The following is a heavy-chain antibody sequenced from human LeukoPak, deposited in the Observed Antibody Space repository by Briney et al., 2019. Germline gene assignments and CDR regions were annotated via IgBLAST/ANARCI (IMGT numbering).Heavy chain of an antibody. J-gene: IGHJ4*02. D-gene: IGHD4-23*01. CDR1: GFPFSSYW. V-gene: IGHV3-74*01. CDR3: ARGRPHGNDY. Sequence: GGSLRLSCAASGFPFSSYWMNWVRQPPGKRLVWVSRIASDGSSTTYADSVKGRFSISRDNAKNTLYLQMNSLRVEDTAVYYCARGRPHGNDYWGQGTLVTVSS. CDR2: IASDGSST.